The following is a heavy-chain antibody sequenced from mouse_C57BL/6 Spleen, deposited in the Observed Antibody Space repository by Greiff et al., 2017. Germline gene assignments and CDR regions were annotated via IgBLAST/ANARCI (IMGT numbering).Heavy chain of an antibody. CDR2: IDPENGDT. D-gene: IGHD2-4*01. J-gene: IGHJ3*01. Sequence: EVQLQQSGAELVRPGASVKLSCTASGFNIKDDYMHWVKQRPEQGLEWIGWIDPENGDTEYASKFQGKATITADTSSNTAYLQLSSLTSEDTAVYYCTTRLGAWFAYWGQGTLVTVSA. V-gene: IGHV14-4*01. CDR3: TTRLGAWFAY. CDR1: GFNIKDDY.